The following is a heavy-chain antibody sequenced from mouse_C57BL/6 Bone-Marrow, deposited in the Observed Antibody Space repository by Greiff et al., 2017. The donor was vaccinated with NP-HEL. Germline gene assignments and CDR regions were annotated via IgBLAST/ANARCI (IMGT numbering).Heavy chain of an antibody. CDR2: IDPSDSYT. CDR3: ARSDDGYYGAMDY. D-gene: IGHD2-3*01. V-gene: IGHV1-50*01. Sequence: VQLQQPGAELVKPGASVKLSCKASGYTFTSYWMQWVKQRPGQGLEWIGEIDPSDSYTNYNQKFKGKATLTVDPSSSTAYMQLSSLTSEDSAVYYCARSDDGYYGAMDYWGQGTSVTVSS. CDR1: GYTFTSYW. J-gene: IGHJ4*01.